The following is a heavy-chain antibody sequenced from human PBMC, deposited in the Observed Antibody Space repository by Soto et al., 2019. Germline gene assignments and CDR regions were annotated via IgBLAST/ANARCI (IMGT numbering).Heavy chain of an antibody. CDR2: ITWNSGTR. D-gene: IGHD3-16*01. V-gene: IGHV3-9*01. Sequence: HPGGSLRLSCAASGFTFYEDAMHWVRQVPGEGLEWVSGITWNSGTRGYAASVKGRFTISRDNAKNSLYLEMTSLIPEDTAFYHCAKDGGGYAYNYELDSWGQGTLVTVSS. CDR3: AKDGGGYAYNYELDS. CDR1: GFTFYEDA. J-gene: IGHJ4*02.